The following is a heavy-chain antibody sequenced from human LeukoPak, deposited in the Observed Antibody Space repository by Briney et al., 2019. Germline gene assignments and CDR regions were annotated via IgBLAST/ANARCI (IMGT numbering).Heavy chain of an antibody. CDR2: ISSSSGTK. J-gene: IGHJ4*02. CDR1: GFTFSSYI. CDR3: ARDYYGSGNYYRDYFDY. Sequence: GGSLRLSCAASGFTFSSYIMNWVRQVPGKGLEWLSYISSSSGTKYYADSVKGRFTISRDNAKNSLYLHMNSLRAEDTAVYYCARDYYGSGNYYRDYFDYWGQGTLVTVSS. D-gene: IGHD3-10*01. V-gene: IGHV3-48*01.